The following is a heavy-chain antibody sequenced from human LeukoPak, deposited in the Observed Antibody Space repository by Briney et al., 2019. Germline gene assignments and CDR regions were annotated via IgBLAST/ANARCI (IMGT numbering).Heavy chain of an antibody. Sequence: ASVKVSCKASGYTFTGYYMHWVRQAPGQGLVWMGWINPNSGGTNYAQKFQGRVTMTRDTSISTAYMELSRLRSDDTAVYYCARAPPTSYIAVADNWFDPWGQGTLVTVSS. D-gene: IGHD6-19*01. J-gene: IGHJ5*02. V-gene: IGHV1-2*02. CDR3: ARAPPTSYIAVADNWFDP. CDR1: GYTFTGYY. CDR2: INPNSGGT.